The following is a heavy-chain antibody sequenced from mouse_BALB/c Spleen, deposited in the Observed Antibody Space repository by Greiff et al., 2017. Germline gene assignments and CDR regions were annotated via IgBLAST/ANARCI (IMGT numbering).Heavy chain of an antibody. CDR2: ISYSGST. V-gene: IGHV3-2*02. Sequence: VQLKESGPGLVKPSQSLSLTCTVTGYSITSDYAWNWIRQFPGNKLEWMGYISYSGSTSYNPSLKSRISITRDTSKNQFFLQLNSVTTEDTATYYCAREGQTARAYYAMDYWGQGTSVTVSS. D-gene: IGHD3-2*01. CDR3: AREGQTARAYYAMDY. J-gene: IGHJ4*01. CDR1: GYSITSDYA.